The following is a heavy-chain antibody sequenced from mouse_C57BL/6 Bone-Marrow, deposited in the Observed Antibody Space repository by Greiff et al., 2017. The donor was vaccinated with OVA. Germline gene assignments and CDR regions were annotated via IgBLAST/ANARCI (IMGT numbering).Heavy chain of an antibody. V-gene: IGHV1-42*01. Sequence: DVKLVESGPELVKPGASVKISCKASGYSFTGYYMNWVKQSPEKSLEWIGEINPSTGGTTYNQKFKAKATLTVDKSSSTAYMQLKSLTSEDSAVYYGARRGGYFDYWGQGTTLTVSS. CDR3: ARRGGYFDY. CDR2: INPSTGGT. J-gene: IGHJ2*01. CDR1: GYSFTGYY.